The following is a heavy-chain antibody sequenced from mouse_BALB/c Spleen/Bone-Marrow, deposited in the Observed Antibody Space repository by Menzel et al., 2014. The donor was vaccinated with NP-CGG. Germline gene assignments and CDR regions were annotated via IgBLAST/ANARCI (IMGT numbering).Heavy chain of an antibody. J-gene: IGHJ3*01. CDR3: ARSGDSSGYGFAY. CDR2: IYPGDGST. Sequence: VQLQQSGPERVKPGALVKISCKASGYTFTSYDINWVKQRPGQGLEWIGWIYPGDGSTKYNEKFKGKATLTADKSSSTDYMQLGSLTSENSAVYFCARSGDSSGYGFAYWGQGTLVTVSA. V-gene: IGHV1S56*01. CDR1: GYTFTSYD. D-gene: IGHD3-2*01.